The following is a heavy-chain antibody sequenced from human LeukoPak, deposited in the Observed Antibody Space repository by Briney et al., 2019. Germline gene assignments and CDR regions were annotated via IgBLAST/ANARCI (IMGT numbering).Heavy chain of an antibody. Sequence: SVKVSCKASGGTFSSYAISWVRQAPGQGLEWMGGIIPIFGTANYAQKFQGRVTITADKSTSTAYMELSSLRSEDTAVYYCAKGGSMVRGLYYFDYWGQGTLVTVSS. D-gene: IGHD3-10*01. V-gene: IGHV1-69*06. J-gene: IGHJ4*02. CDR2: IIPIFGTA. CDR3: AKGGSMVRGLYYFDY. CDR1: GGTFSSYA.